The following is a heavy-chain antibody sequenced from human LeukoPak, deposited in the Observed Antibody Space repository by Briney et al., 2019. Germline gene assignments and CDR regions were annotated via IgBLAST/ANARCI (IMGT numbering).Heavy chain of an antibody. V-gene: IGHV3-23*01. CDR3: ARDIYYYDSSGYY. Sequence: GGSLRLSCAVSGLTFSRYAMSWVRQAPGKGLEWVSAISESGSGTYYADSVKGRFTISRDNSKDTLSLQMNSLRAEDTAVYYCARDIYYYDSSGYYWGQGTLVTVSS. D-gene: IGHD3-22*01. CDR1: GLTFSRYA. J-gene: IGHJ4*02. CDR2: ISESGSGT.